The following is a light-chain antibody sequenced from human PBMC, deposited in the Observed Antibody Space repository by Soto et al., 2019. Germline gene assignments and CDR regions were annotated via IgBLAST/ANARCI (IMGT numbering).Light chain of an antibody. V-gene: IGKV1-9*01. Sequence: DIQLTQSPSFLSASAGDRVTITCRASQGISSYLAWYQQKPGKAPKLLIYAASTLQSGVPSRFSGSGSGTEFTLTISSLQPEDFATYYCQQLNSYPLFTFGGGTKVEIK. CDR1: QGISSY. J-gene: IGKJ4*01. CDR2: AAS. CDR3: QQLNSYPLFT.